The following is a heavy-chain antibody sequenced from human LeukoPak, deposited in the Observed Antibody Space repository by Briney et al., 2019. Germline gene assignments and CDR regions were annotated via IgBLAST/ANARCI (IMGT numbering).Heavy chain of an antibody. CDR3: ARVIRYFGWLPLDY. J-gene: IGHJ4*02. D-gene: IGHD3-9*01. V-gene: IGHV3-30-3*01. CDR2: ISYDGSNK. Sequence: GRSLRLSCAASGFTFSSYAMHWVRQAPGKGLEWVAVISYDGSNKYYADSVKGRFTISRDNSKNALYLQMNSLRAEDTAVYYCARVIRYFGWLPLDYWGQGTLVTVSS. CDR1: GFTFSSYA.